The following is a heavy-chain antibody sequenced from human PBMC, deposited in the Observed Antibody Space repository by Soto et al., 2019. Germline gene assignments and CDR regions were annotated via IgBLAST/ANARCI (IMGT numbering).Heavy chain of an antibody. V-gene: IGHV3-9*01. J-gene: IGHJ4*02. CDR3: AKGAASMSIYYFDN. D-gene: IGHD2-2*01. Sequence: PGGSLRLSFAASGFTYVDYAIHWVRQPPGKGLEWVSGISWNSGSIRYADSVKGRFTISRDNAKNSLYLQMNSLRAEGTALYYCAKGAASMSIYYFDNWGQGTLVTVSS. CDR2: ISWNSGSI. CDR1: GFTYVDYA.